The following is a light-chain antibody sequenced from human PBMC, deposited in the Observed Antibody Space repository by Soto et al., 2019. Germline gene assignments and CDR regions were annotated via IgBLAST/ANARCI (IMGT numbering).Light chain of an antibody. V-gene: IGKV3-11*01. J-gene: IGKJ1*01. CDR1: PSVTNY. Sequence: EIVLTQSPATLSLSPGERATLSCRASPSVTNYIAWYQQRPGQAPRLLIYDASNRATGVPARFSGSRSGTDFTLTISDLEPADFGLYYCQQRLNWPPGFGQGTKVEIK. CDR2: DAS. CDR3: QQRLNWPPG.